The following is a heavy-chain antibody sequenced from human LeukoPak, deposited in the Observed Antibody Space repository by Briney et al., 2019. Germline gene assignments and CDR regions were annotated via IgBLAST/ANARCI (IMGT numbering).Heavy chain of an antibody. J-gene: IGHJ3*02. CDR1: GGSFSGYY. CDR3: ARDAPITIFGVVTRDAFDI. D-gene: IGHD3-3*01. CDR2: INHSGST. V-gene: IGHV4-34*01. Sequence: SETLSLTCAVYGGSFSGYYWSWIRQPPGKGLEWIGEINHSGSTNYNPSLKSRVTISVDTSKNQFSLKLSSVTAADTAVYYCARDAPITIFGVVTRDAFDIWGQGTMVTVSS.